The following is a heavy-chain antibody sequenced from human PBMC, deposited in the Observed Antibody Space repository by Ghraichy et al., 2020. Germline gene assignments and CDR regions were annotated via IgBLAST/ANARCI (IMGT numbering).Heavy chain of an antibody. Sequence: GESLNISCAASGFTFSDYYMSWIRQAPGKGLEWVSYISSSGSTIYYADSVKGRFTISRDNAKNSLYLQMNSLRAEDTAVYYCARDAGHDYDFWSGYYVVDIWGQGIMVTVSS. V-gene: IGHV3-11*01. CDR3: ARDAGHDYDFWSGYYVVDI. CDR1: GFTFSDYY. D-gene: IGHD3-3*01. CDR2: ISSSGSTI. J-gene: IGHJ3*02.